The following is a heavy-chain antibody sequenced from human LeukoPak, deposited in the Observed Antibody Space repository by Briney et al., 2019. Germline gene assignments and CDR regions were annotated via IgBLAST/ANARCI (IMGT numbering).Heavy chain of an antibody. V-gene: IGHV4-38-2*02. J-gene: IGHJ3*02. CDR1: GGFISSGYY. D-gene: IGHD3-22*01. CDR3: ARLIDYYDSSGYYLRPAYAFDI. CDR2: IYHSGST. Sequence: KPSETLSLTCTVSGGFISSGYYWGWVRQPPGKGLEWIGSIYHSGSTYYNPSLKSRVTISVDTSKNQFSLKLSSVTAADTAVYYCARLIDYYDSSGYYLRPAYAFDIWGQGTMVTVSS.